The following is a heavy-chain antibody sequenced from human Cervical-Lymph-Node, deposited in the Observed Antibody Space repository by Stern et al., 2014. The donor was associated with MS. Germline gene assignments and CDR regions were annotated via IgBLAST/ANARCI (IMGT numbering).Heavy chain of an antibody. Sequence: VQLVESGAEVKKPGSSVKVSCKASGVTISRYVIAWVRQAPGQGLEWMGGIVPFHGTANYAQTFRDRLSISADDVTKTAYMELNSLRSEDTAVYYCAMVTQLWRSWSDPWGQGTQVTVSS. CDR1: GVTISRYV. J-gene: IGHJ5*02. CDR2: IVPFHGTA. V-gene: IGHV1-69*01. D-gene: IGHD2-21*01. CDR3: AMVTQLWRSWSDP.